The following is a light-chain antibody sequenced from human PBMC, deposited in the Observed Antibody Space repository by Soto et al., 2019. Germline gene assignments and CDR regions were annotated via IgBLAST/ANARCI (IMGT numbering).Light chain of an antibody. J-gene: IGLJ1*01. CDR1: SSDVGSYNL. V-gene: IGLV2-23*03. CDR2: EGS. Sequence: QSVMTQPASVSGSPGQSITISCTGTSSDVGSYNLVSWYQQHPGKAPKLMIYEGSKRPSGVSNRFSGSKSGNTASLTISGLQAEDEADYYCCSYAGSSTFPVFRTGTKVPVL. CDR3: CSYAGSSTFPV.